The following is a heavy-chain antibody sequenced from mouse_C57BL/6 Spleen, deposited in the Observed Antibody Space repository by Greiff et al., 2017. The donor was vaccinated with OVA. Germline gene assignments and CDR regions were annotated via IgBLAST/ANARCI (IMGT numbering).Heavy chain of an antibody. Sequence: LVESGAELVKPGASVKLSCKASGYTFTEYTIHWVKQRPGQGLEWIGWFYPGSGSIKYNEKFKDKATLTADKSSSTVYMELSRLTSEDSAVYFCARHEETCYYSSSYWYFDVWGTGTTVTVSS. CDR2: FYPGSGSI. J-gene: IGHJ1*03. CDR1: GYTFTEYT. V-gene: IGHV1-62-2*01. CDR3: ARHEETCYYSSSYWYFDV. D-gene: IGHD1-1*01.